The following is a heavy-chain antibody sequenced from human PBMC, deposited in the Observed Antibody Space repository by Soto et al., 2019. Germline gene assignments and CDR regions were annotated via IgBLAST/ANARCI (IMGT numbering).Heavy chain of an antibody. CDR3: ARARYCSGGSCYKNQARKRNWFDP. J-gene: IGHJ5*02. Sequence: ASVKVSCKASGYTFTSYDINWVRQATGQGLEWMGWMNPNSGNTGYAQKFQGRVTMTRNTSISTAYMELSSLRSEDTAVYYCARARYCSGGSCYKNQARKRNWFDPWGQGTLVTVSS. D-gene: IGHD2-15*01. CDR2: MNPNSGNT. V-gene: IGHV1-8*01. CDR1: GYTFTSYD.